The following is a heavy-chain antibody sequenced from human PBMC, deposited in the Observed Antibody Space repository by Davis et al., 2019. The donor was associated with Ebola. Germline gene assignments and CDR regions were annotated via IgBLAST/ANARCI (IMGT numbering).Heavy chain of an antibody. J-gene: IGHJ6*02. V-gene: IGHV1-3*04. Sequence: ASVKVSCKASGYTFTRYAMHWVRQAPGQRLEWMGWINTGDGNTEYSQKFQGRVTITRDTSATTAYMDLSSLRSEDTAVYFCARLSSTWSSLYGMDVWGQGTTVTVSS. CDR1: GYTFTRYA. CDR2: INTGDGNT. D-gene: IGHD6-13*01. CDR3: ARLSSTWSSLYGMDV.